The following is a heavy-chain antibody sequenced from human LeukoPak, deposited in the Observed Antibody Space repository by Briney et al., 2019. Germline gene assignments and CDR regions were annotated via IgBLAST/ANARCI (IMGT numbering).Heavy chain of an antibody. V-gene: IGHV4-59*01. D-gene: IGHD1-20*01. CDR3: ARVAISGVLRWFDS. Sequence: SETLSLTCTVSGGSISSYYWSWLRQPPGKGLEWIGYIYYSGSTNYNPSLKSRVTISVDTSKNQFSLKLSSVTAADTAVYYCARVAISGVLRWFDSWGQGTLVTVSS. J-gene: IGHJ5*01. CDR2: IYYSGST. CDR1: GGSISSYY.